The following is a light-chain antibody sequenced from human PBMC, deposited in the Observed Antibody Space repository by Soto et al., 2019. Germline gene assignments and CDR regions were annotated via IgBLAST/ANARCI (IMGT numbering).Light chain of an antibody. V-gene: IGKV1-39*01. CDR2: AAS. CDR1: QSISNY. J-gene: IGKJ4*01. Sequence: DIQMTQSPSSLSASVGDRVTISCRASQSISNYLHWFQQKPCKAPKLLIYAASSFQSGVPSRFSGSGSVTDFTLTISSLQPEDFATYYYQQTYNVPITFGGGTKVEIK. CDR3: QQTYNVPIT.